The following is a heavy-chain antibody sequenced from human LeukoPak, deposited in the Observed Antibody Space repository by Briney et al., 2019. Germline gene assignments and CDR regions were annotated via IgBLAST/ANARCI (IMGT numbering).Heavy chain of an antibody. V-gene: IGHV4-59*01. CDR3: AGDTYYYDSSGYRPFDY. CDR2: IYYSGST. Sequence: SETLSLTCTVSGGSISSYYWSWIRQPPGKGLEWIGYIYYSGSTNYNPSLKSRVTISVDTSKNQFSLKLSSVTAADTAVYYCAGDTYYYDSSGYRPFDYWGQGTLVTVSS. CDR1: GGSISSYY. J-gene: IGHJ4*02. D-gene: IGHD3-22*01.